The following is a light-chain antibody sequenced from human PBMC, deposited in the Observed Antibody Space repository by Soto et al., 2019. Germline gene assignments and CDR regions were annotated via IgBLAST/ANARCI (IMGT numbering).Light chain of an antibody. CDR2: EVT. CDR1: SVDIGGYNY. CDR3: SSYTRNTPPVV. Sequence: QSALTQPASVSGSPGQSITISCTGTSVDIGGYNYVSWYQQHPGKAPKLLISEVTNRPSGVSNRFSGSKSGNTASLTISELLAEDEADYYCSSYTRNTPPVVFGGGTKLTVL. V-gene: IGLV2-14*01. J-gene: IGLJ2*01.